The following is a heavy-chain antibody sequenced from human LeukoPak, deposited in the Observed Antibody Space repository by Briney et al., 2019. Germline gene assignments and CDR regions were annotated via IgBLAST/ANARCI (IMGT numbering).Heavy chain of an antibody. CDR2: TYYRSKWYN. V-gene: IGHV6-1*01. CDR3: TRHGIRVLHY. J-gene: IGHJ4*02. CDR1: GGSVSSNSAA. D-gene: IGHD1-1*01. Sequence: SQTLSLTCAIAGGSVSSNSAAWNWSRQSPSRGLEWLGRTYYRSKWYNDYAVSVKSRIVINPDTSKNQFSRQLSSVTPEDKAVDYCTRHGIRVLHYWGQGILVTVFS.